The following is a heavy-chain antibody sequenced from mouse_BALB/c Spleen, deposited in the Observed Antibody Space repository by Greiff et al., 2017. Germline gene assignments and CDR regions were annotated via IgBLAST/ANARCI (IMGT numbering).Heavy chain of an antibody. Sequence: EVQLQESGPGLVKPSQSLSLTCSVTGYSITSGYYWNWIRQFPGNKLEWMGYISYDGSNNYNPSLKNRISITRDTSKNQFFLKLNSVTTEDTATYYCARGKYGNYYWGQGTLVTVSA. CDR2: ISYDGSN. D-gene: IGHD2-10*02. CDR3: ARGKYGNYY. CDR1: GYSITSGYY. J-gene: IGHJ3*01. V-gene: IGHV3-6*02.